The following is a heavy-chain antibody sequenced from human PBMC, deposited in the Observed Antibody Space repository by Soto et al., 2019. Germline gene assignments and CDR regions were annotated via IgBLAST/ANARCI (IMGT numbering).Heavy chain of an antibody. CDR1: GGSFSGYY. Sequence: QVQLQQWGAGLLKPSETLSLTCAVYGGSFSGYYWSWIRQPPGKGLEWIGEINHSGSTNYNPSLKSQVTISVDTSKNQFSLKLSSVTAADTAVYYCASLSPDRYGMDVWGQGTTVTVSS. CDR3: ASLSPDRYGMDV. CDR2: INHSGST. J-gene: IGHJ6*02. V-gene: IGHV4-34*01.